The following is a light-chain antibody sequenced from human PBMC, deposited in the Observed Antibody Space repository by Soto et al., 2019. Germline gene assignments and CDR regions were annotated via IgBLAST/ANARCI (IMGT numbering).Light chain of an antibody. V-gene: IGKV3-20*01. CDR2: GAS. J-gene: IGKJ3*01. Sequence: EIVLTQSAGTLSLSPGERATLSCRDSQSVSSSYLAWYQQKPGQAPRLLIYGASSRATGIPGRFSGSGSGTDFTLTISRLEPEDFAVYYCQQYGRSPFTFGPGTKVDIK. CDR1: QSVSSSY. CDR3: QQYGRSPFT.